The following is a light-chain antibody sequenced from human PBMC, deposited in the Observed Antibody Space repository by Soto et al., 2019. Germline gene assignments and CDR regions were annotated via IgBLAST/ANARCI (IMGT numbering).Light chain of an antibody. CDR3: QQTYSIPWT. CDR2: PAS. V-gene: IGKV1-39*01. J-gene: IGKJ1*01. Sequence: DIQMTQSPSSLSASMGDRVTITCRASQSINTFLNWYQQQTGRAPRLLIYPASTLQSGVPSRFSGSGSGRDFTLTITSLQPDDFVIYYCQQTYSIPWTFGPGTKLDIK. CDR1: QSINTF.